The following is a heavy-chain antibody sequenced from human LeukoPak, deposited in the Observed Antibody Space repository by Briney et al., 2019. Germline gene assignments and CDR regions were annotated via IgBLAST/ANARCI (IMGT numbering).Heavy chain of an antibody. Sequence: GGSLSLSFAASGFTFSSYAMSWGRPAPGKGLEWVSAISGSGGSTYYPDSVKGRFTISRDNYKNTLYLQMNSLRAEDTAVYYCAKDRAIVVDYFDYWGKGTLVTVSS. CDR3: AKDRAIVVDYFDY. V-gene: IGHV3-23*01. CDR1: GFTFSSYA. CDR2: ISGSGGST. D-gene: IGHD3-22*01. J-gene: IGHJ4*02.